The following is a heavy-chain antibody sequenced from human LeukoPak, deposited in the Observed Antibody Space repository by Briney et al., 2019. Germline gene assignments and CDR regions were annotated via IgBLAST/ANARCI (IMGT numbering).Heavy chain of an antibody. CDR3: ARAKRNGFDI. CDR1: EFTFSSYS. V-gene: IGHV3-21*01. J-gene: IGHJ3*02. Sequence: GGSLRLSCGASEFTFSSYSMNWVRQAPGKGLEWVSSISSSSSYIYYADSVKGRFTISRDNAKNSLYLQMNSLRAEDTAVYYCARAKRNGFDIWGQGTMVTVSS. CDR2: ISSSSSYI.